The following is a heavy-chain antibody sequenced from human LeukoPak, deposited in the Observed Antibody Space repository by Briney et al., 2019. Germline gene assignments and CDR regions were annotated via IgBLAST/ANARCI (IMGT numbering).Heavy chain of an antibody. J-gene: IGHJ4*02. D-gene: IGHD3-9*01. CDR2: INGDGRST. Sequence: GGSLRLSCAASGFALSDYWMHWVRQVPGEGPVWVSRINGDGRSTTYADSVKGRFTISRDNAKNTIFLQMTSLRDEDTAVYYCTRGGLTGQMAAFDYWGQGALVTVSS. CDR1: GFALSDYW. CDR3: TRGGLTGQMAAFDY. V-gene: IGHV3-74*01.